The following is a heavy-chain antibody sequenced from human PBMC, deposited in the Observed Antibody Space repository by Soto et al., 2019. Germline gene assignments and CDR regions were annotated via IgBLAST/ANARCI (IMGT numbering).Heavy chain of an antibody. CDR2: ITYDGSNK. V-gene: IGHV3-30*18. CDR3: AKDLAGRDAFDI. J-gene: IGHJ3*02. CDR1: GFTFSSYG. Sequence: QVQLVESGGGVVQPGRSLRLSCAASGFTFSSYGMHWVRQAPGKGLEWVAVITYDGSNKYYADSVKGRFTISRDNSKNTLYLQMNSLRAEDTAVYYCAKDLAGRDAFDIWGQGTMVTVSS. D-gene: IGHD3-3*02.